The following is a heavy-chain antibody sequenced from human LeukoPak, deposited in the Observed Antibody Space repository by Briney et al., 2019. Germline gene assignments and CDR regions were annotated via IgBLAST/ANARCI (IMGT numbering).Heavy chain of an antibody. CDR3: ASWGQKVVPAAIADDGRYFDL. D-gene: IGHD2-2*01. CDR1: GYTFTSYG. J-gene: IGHJ2*01. V-gene: IGHV1-18*01. CDR2: ISAYNGNT. Sequence: ASVKVSCKASGYTFTSYGISWVRQAPGQGLEWMGWISAYNGNTNYAQKLQGRVTMTTDTSTSTAYMELRSLRSDDTAVYYCASWGQKVVPAAIADDGRYFDLWGRGTLVTVSS.